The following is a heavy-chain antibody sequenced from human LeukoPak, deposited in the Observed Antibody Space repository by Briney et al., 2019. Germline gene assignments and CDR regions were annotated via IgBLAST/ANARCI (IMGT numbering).Heavy chain of an antibody. V-gene: IGHV3-21*01. J-gene: IGHJ4*02. Sequence: GGSLRLSCAASGFTFSSYSMNWVRQAPGKGLEWVSSISSSSSYIYYADSVKGRFTISRHNAKNSLYLQMNSLRAEDTAVYYCARDVGIAVADVDYWGQGTLVTVSS. D-gene: IGHD6-19*01. CDR1: GFTFSSYS. CDR2: ISSSSSYI. CDR3: ARDVGIAVADVDY.